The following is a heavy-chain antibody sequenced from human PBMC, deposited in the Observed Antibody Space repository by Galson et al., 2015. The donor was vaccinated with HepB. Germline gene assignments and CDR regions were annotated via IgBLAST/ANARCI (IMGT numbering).Heavy chain of an antibody. CDR1: GFTFSGSA. Sequence: SLRLSCAASGFTFSGSAMHWVRQASGKGLEWVGRIRSKANSCATAYAASVKGRFTISRDDSKNTAYLQMNSLKTEDTAVYYCTRHIDYDSSGAYGGVYNWFDPWGQGTLVTVSS. CDR2: IRSKANSCAT. V-gene: IGHV3-73*01. J-gene: IGHJ5*02. D-gene: IGHD3-22*01. CDR3: TRHIDYDSSGAYGGVYNWFDP.